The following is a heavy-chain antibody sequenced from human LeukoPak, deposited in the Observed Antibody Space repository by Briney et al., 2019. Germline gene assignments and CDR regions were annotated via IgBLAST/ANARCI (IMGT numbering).Heavy chain of an antibody. J-gene: IGHJ4*02. CDR1: GFTFSNYA. V-gene: IGHV3-23*01. D-gene: IGHD3-22*01. Sequence: PGGSLRLSCAVSGFTFSNYALSWVRQAPGKGLEWVSGIRGSGGSTYYTDSVKGRSTISRDNSKNTLYLQMNSLRAEDTAVYYCAKGLYYYDSSGYYLFDYWGQGTLVTVSS. CDR3: AKGLYYYDSSGYYLFDY. CDR2: IRGSGGST.